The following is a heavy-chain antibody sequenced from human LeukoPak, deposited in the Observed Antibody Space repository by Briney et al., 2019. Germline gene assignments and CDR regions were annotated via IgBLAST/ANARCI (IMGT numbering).Heavy chain of an antibody. CDR2: IYTSGST. Sequence: SETLSLTCTVSGGSISSYYWSWIRQPAGKGLEWIGRIYTSGSTNYNPSLKSRVTMSVDTSKNQFSLKLSSVTAADTAVYYCARDRAIRSGYYSYYYYYGMDVWGQGTTVTVSS. V-gene: IGHV4-4*07. D-gene: IGHD3-9*01. CDR1: GGSISSYY. CDR3: ARDRAIRSGYYSYYYYYGMDV. J-gene: IGHJ6*02.